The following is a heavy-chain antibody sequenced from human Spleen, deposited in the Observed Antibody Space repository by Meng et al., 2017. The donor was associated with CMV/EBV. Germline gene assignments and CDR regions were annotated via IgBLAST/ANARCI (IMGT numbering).Heavy chain of an antibody. Sequence: SETLSLTCTVSGASMRSNYWSWIRQPPGKGLEWIGEINHSGSTNYNPSLKSRVTISVDTSKNQFSLKLSSVTAADTAVYYCARGRITIFGVVTKEWFDPWGQGTLVTVSS. D-gene: IGHD3-3*01. J-gene: IGHJ5*02. V-gene: IGHV4-34*01. CDR3: ARGRITIFGVVTKEWFDP. CDR1: GASMRSNY. CDR2: INHSGST.